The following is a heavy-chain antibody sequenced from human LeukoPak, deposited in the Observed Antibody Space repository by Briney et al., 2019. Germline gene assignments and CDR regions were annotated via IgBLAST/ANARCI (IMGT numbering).Heavy chain of an antibody. CDR3: ARESGAFSPFGF. J-gene: IGHJ4*02. Sequence: SETLSLTCAVYGGSIFSTNWWSWVRQPPGKGLEWIGEVHLSGASNYNPSLKSRVSMSIDKSRNHLSLELTSVTAADTAIYYCARESGAFSPFGFWGQGTLVTVSS. CDR2: VHLSGAS. V-gene: IGHV4-4*02. D-gene: IGHD1-26*01. CDR1: GGSIFSTNW.